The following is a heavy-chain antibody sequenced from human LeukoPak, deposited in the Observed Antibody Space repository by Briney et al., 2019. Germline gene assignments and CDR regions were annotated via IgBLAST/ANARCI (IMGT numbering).Heavy chain of an antibody. Sequence: GGSLRLSCAAPGFTFSSYWMHWVRPAPGKGLVWVSRINSDGSSTRYADSVKGRFTISRDNAKNTLYLQMNSLRAEDTAVYYCTRSTVTHYYFGMAVWGKGTSVTVSS. CDR3: TRSTVTHYYFGMAV. D-gene: IGHD4-17*01. CDR1: GFTFSSYW. J-gene: IGHJ6*04. V-gene: IGHV3-74*01. CDR2: INSDGSST.